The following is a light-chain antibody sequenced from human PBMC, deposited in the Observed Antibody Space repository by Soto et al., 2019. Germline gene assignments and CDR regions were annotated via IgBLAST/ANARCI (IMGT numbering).Light chain of an antibody. V-gene: IGKV3-15*01. Sequence: EIVMTQSPATLSVSPVERATLSCMAGQGVTTNFAWYQQKSGQSPRLLIYDVSIRATGVPARFSGTGSETDFTLTIRGLQSEDSAVYFCQQYNNWPSSFGQGTRLEI. CDR2: DVS. CDR1: QGVTTN. J-gene: IGKJ5*01. CDR3: QQYNNWPSS.